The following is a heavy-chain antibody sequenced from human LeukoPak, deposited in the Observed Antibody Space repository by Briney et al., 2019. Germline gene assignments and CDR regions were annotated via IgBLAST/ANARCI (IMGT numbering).Heavy chain of an antibody. CDR3: ARHRPLDTAMAYDFDY. V-gene: IGHV4-59*08. CDR1: GGSISSYY. Sequence: PSETLSLTCTVSGGSISSYYWSWIRQPPGKGLEGIGYIYYSGSTNYNPSLKSRVSISVDTSKNQFSLKLSSVTAADTAVYYCARHRPLDTAMAYDFDYWGQGTLVTVSS. J-gene: IGHJ4*02. D-gene: IGHD5-18*01. CDR2: IYYSGST.